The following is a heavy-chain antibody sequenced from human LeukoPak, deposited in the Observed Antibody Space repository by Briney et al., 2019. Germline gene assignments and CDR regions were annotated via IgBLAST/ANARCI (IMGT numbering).Heavy chain of an antibody. V-gene: IGHV3-23*01. CDR2: ISGSGGST. CDR1: GFTFSSYA. CDR3: AKDSGYSGSYFDLDY. J-gene: IGHJ4*02. D-gene: IGHD1-26*01. Sequence: PGGSLRLSCAASGFTFSSYAMSWVRQAPGKGLEWVSAISGSGGSTYYADSVKGRFTISRDNSKNTLYLQMNSLRAEDTAVYYCAKDSGYSGSYFDLDYWGQGTLVTVSS.